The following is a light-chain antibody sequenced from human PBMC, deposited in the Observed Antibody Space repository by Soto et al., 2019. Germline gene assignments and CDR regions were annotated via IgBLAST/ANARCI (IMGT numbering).Light chain of an antibody. CDR3: QSYDSSLSGGL. J-gene: IGLJ3*02. V-gene: IGLV1-40*01. CDR1: SSNIGAGYN. CDR2: GDS. Sequence: QSVLTQPPSVSGAPGQRVTISCTGSSSNIGAGYNVHWYQQVPGTAPKLLIYGDSNRPSGVPDRFSGSKSGTSASLAITGLQAEDEADYYCQSYDSSLSGGLFSGGTKLTVL.